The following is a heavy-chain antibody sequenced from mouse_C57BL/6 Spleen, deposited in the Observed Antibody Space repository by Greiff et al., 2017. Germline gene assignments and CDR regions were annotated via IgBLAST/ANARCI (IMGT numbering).Heavy chain of an antibody. J-gene: IGHJ1*03. V-gene: IGHV1-4*01. CDR2: INPSSGYT. D-gene: IGHD4-1*01. Sequence: QVQLQQSGAELARPGASVKMSCKASGYTFTSYTMHWVKQRPGQGLEWIGYINPSSGYTKYNQKFKDKATLTADKSSSTAYMQLSSLTSEDSAVYYCARSNWDKYFDVWDTGTTVTVSS. CDR1: GYTFTSYT. CDR3: ARSNWDKYFDV.